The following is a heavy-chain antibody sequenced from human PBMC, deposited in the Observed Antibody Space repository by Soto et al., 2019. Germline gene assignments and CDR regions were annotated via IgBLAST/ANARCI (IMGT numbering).Heavy chain of an antibody. CDR2: INPNSGGT. Sequence: QVQLVQSGAEVKKPGASVKVSCKASGYTFTGYYMHWVRQAPGQGLEWMGWINPNSGGTNYAQKFKGRVTMTRDTSISTAYMELRRLRSDDTAVYYCARGNYDFWSGYYGLENTVRYWGQGTLVTVSS. V-gene: IGHV1-2*02. CDR3: ARGNYDFWSGYYGLENTVRY. D-gene: IGHD3-3*01. CDR1: GYTFTGYY. J-gene: IGHJ4*02.